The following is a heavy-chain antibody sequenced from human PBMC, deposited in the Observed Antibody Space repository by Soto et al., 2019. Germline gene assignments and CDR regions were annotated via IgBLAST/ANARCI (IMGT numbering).Heavy chain of an antibody. D-gene: IGHD6-19*01. Sequence: EVQLVESGGGLVQPGGSLRLSCAASGFTLSTYSMSWVRQAPGKGLEWVANTKQDGSEQYSVDSVKGRFNISRDNAKNSLYLQMNSLRVEDTAVYYCARWRWLQSEFDYWGQGTLVTVSS. CDR2: TKQDGSEQ. CDR3: ARWRWLQSEFDY. CDR1: GFTLSTYS. V-gene: IGHV3-7*01. J-gene: IGHJ4*02.